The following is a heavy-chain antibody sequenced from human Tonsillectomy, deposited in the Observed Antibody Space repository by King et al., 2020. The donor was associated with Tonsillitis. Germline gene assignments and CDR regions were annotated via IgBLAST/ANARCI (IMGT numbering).Heavy chain of an antibody. CDR3: ASHRFYDILTGGHYYYGMDV. Sequence: HVQLQESGPGLVKPSETLSLTCTVSGGSISSYYWSWIRQPPGKGLEWIGYIYYSGSTNYNPSLKSRVTISVDTSKNQFSLKLSSVTAADTAVYYCASHRFYDILTGGHYYYGMDVWGQGTTVTVSS. D-gene: IGHD3-9*01. CDR1: GGSISSYY. J-gene: IGHJ6*02. CDR2: IYYSGST. V-gene: IGHV4-59*01.